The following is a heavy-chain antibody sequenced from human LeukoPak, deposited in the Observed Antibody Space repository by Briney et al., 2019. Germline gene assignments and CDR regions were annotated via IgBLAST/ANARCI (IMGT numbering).Heavy chain of an antibody. CDR2: ISGSGGST. V-gene: IGHV3-23*01. D-gene: IGHD3-10*01. J-gene: IGHJ4*02. Sequence: GGSLRLSCAASGFTFSSYAMSWVRQAPGKGLEWVSAISGSGGSTYYADFVKGRFTISRDNSKNTLYLQMNSLRAEDTAVYFCARDLGTTMIRGVFDYWGQGTLVTVSS. CDR1: GFTFSSYA. CDR3: ARDLGTTMIRGVFDY.